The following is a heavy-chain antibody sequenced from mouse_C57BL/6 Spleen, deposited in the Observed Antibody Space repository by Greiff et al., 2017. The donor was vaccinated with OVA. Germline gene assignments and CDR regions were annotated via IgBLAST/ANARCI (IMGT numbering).Heavy chain of an antibody. Sequence: QVQLKESGPELVKPGASVKISCKASGYAFSSSWMNWVKQRPGKGLEWIGRIYPGDGDTNYNGKFKGKATLTADKSSSTAYMQLSSLTSEDSAVYFCARNYGSDWYFDVWGTGTTVTVSS. CDR2: IYPGDGDT. J-gene: IGHJ1*03. D-gene: IGHD1-1*01. CDR1: GYAFSSSW. V-gene: IGHV1-82*01. CDR3: ARNYGSDWYFDV.